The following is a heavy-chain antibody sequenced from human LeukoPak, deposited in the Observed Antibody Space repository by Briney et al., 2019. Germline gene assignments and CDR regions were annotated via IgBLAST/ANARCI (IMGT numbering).Heavy chain of an antibody. Sequence: SETLSLTCTASGGSISRDYWSWIRQPPGKGLEWIGYIYYTGSTNYNPSLKSRVTISVDTSKNQFSLKLSSVTAADTAVYYCARDRPGGSSLDYWGQGTLVTVSS. CDR3: ARDRPGGSSLDY. CDR2: IYYTGST. V-gene: IGHV4-59*01. D-gene: IGHD6-13*01. CDR1: GGSISRDY. J-gene: IGHJ4*02.